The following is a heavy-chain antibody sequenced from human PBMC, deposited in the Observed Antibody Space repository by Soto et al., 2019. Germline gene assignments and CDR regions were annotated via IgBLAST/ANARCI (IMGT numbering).Heavy chain of an antibody. Sequence: QVQLQESGPGLVKPSQTLSLTCTVSGGSISSGDYYWSWIRQPPGKGLEWIGNIYYSGSTYYNPSLKSRVTISVDTSKNQFSLKLSSVTAADTAVYYCARDVSHVETIMIIGDVFDIWGQGTMVTVSS. CDR2: IYYSGST. CDR1: GGSISSGDYY. V-gene: IGHV4-30-4*01. D-gene: IGHD3-16*01. J-gene: IGHJ3*02. CDR3: ARDVSHVETIMIIGDVFDI.